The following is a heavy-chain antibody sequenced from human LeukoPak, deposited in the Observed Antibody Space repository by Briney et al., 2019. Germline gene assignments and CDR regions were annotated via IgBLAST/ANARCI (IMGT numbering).Heavy chain of an antibody. CDR1: GGTSSSYA. CDR2: IIPIFGTA. Sequence: SVKVSCKASGGTSSSYAISWVRQAPGQGLEWMGGIIPIFGTANYAQKFQGRVTITADESTSTAYMELSSLRSEDTAVYYCAFSRPGYDILLPYDYWGQGTLVIVSS. V-gene: IGHV1-69*13. CDR3: AFSRPGYDILLPYDY. D-gene: IGHD3-9*01. J-gene: IGHJ4*02.